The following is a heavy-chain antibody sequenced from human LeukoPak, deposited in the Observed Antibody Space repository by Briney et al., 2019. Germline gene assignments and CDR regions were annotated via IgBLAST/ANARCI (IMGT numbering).Heavy chain of an antibody. Sequence: PGGSLRLSCAASEFTFSSYSMNWVRQAPGKGLEWVSSISRSSSYIYYADSAKGRFTISRDNARNSLYLQMNSLRAEDTAVYYCARDRADYGDWYFDLWGRGTLVTASS. D-gene: IGHD4-17*01. V-gene: IGHV3-21*01. CDR3: ARDRADYGDWYFDL. J-gene: IGHJ2*01. CDR1: EFTFSSYS. CDR2: ISRSSSYI.